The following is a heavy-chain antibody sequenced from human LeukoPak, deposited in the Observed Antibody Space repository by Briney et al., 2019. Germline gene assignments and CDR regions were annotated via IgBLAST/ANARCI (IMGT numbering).Heavy chain of an antibody. CDR3: ARDRYDSYPMDV. Sequence: PSETLSLTCTVSGGSISSGDYYWSWIRQHPGKGLEWIGYNYYSGRTYYNPSLKSRVTITVDTSKNQFSLKLNSVTAADTAVYYCARDRYDSYPMDVWGQGTTVTVSS. CDR2: NYYSGRT. V-gene: IGHV4-31*03. D-gene: IGHD3-3*01. J-gene: IGHJ6*02. CDR1: GGSISSGDYY.